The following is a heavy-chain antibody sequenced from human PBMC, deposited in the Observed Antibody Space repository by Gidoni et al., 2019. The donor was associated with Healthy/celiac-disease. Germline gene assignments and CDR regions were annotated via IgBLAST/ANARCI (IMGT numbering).Heavy chain of an antibody. Sequence: EVPLVQPGAALKTPGLSLKISCIGSGYTFTSDCIGWVRQMPGKGLEWMGIIYPGDSDTRYSPSFQGQVTISADKSISTAYLQWSSLKASDTAMYYCARRGDDHFYYGMDVWGQGTTVTVSS. CDR1: GYTFTSDC. D-gene: IGHD4-17*01. V-gene: IGHV5-51*01. CDR2: IYPGDSDT. J-gene: IGHJ6*02. CDR3: ARRGDDHFYYGMDV.